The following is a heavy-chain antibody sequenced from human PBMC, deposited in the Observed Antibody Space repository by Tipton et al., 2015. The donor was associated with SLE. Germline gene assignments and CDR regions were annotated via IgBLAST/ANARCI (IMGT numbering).Heavy chain of an antibody. J-gene: IGHJ6*02. CDR1: GGSISSYY. CDR3: ARDLYSSDWKYYGMDL. Sequence: TLSLTCTVSGGSISSYYWSWIRQPPGKGLEWIGYISYSEITNYNPSLQSRVTMSVDTSKNQFSLKLSFVTAADTAIYYCARDLYSSDWKYYGMDLWGQGTTVTVSS. D-gene: IGHD6-19*01. CDR2: ISYSEIT. V-gene: IGHV4-59*01.